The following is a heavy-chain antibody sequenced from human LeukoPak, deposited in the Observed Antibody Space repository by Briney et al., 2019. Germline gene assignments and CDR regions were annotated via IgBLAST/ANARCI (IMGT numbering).Heavy chain of an antibody. CDR1: GGSISSYY. CDR3: ARIRRYDYDGFRPGWVYWYFDV. V-gene: IGHV4-59*01. CDR2: IYYSGSS. D-gene: IGHD4-23*01. J-gene: IGHJ2*01. Sequence: SETLSLTCTVSGGSISSYYWSWIRQPPGKGLEWIGYIYYSGSSNYNPSLKSRVTISVDTSKNQFSLKLNSVTAADTAIFYCARIRRYDYDGFRPGWVYWYFDVWGRGTLVTVSS.